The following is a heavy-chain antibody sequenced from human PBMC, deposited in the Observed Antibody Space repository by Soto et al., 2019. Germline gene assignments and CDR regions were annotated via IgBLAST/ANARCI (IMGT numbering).Heavy chain of an antibody. CDR1: GFTFSSYA. CDR3: AKGGIGIAARSDY. CDR2: ITGSGGST. V-gene: IGHV3-23*01. Sequence: GGSLRLSCAASGFTFSSYAMNWVRQAPGKGLEWASAITGSGGSTYYADSVKGRFTVSRDNSKNTLFLQMNSLRAEDTAVYYCAKGGIGIAARSDYWGQGTLVTVSS. D-gene: IGHD6-6*01. J-gene: IGHJ4*02.